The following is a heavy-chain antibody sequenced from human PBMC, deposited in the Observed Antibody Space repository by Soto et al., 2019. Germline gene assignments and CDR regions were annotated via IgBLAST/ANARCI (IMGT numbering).Heavy chain of an antibody. CDR2: INHSGST. J-gene: IGHJ6*03. CDR1: GGSFSGYY. Sequence: QVQLQQWGAGLLKPSETLSLTCAAYGGSFSGYYWSWIRQPPGKGLEWIGEINHSGSTNYNPSRKRRVTISVDTSKNQFSLKRSSVTAADTAGYYCARGKTEVVVPAAIISRGYYYMDVWGKGTTVTVSS. D-gene: IGHD2-2*01. V-gene: IGHV4-34*01. CDR3: ARGKTEVVVPAAIISRGYYYMDV.